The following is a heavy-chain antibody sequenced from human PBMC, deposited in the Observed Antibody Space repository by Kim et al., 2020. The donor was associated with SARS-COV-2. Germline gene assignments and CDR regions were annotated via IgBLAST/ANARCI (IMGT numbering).Heavy chain of an antibody. V-gene: IGHV4-34*01. CDR1: GGSFSDYY. CDR3: ARGRRGVVVLAASAFGY. D-gene: IGHD2-15*01. CDR2: INHSGST. Sequence: SETLSLTCAVYGGSFSDYYWSWIRQPPGKGLEWIGEINHSGSTNYNPSLKSRVTISVDTSKNQFSLKLRSVTAADTAVYFCARGRRGVVVLAASAFGYWGQGTLVTVSS. J-gene: IGHJ4*02.